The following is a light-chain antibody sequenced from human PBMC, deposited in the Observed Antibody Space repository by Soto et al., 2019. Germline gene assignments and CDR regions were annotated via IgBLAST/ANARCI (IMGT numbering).Light chain of an antibody. V-gene: IGKV3-15*01. J-gene: IGKJ3*01. CDR2: GAS. CDR1: QSVGRN. Sequence: EIVMTQSPATLSVSPGERATLSCRASQSVGRNLAWYQQRPGQAPRLLIHGASARPSGVPARFSGSGSGTEFTLTINSLQSDDFALYYCQQYSDSPITFGPGTTVDLK. CDR3: QQYSDSPIT.